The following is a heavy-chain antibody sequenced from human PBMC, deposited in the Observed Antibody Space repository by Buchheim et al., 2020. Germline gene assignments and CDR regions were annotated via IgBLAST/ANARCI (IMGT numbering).Heavy chain of an antibody. Sequence: QVQLVESGGGVVQPGRFLRLSCAASGFTFSDYDMHWVRQPPGRGLEWVAVASHDGTYKYYADSVKGRFTFSRDNSKNTLYLQMNSLRTGDTAIYYCAKDLGFHFASGSSYFDSWGQGAL. CDR3: AKDLGFHFASGSSYFDS. CDR1: GFTFSDYD. J-gene: IGHJ4*02. D-gene: IGHD3-10*01. V-gene: IGHV3-30*18. CDR2: ASHDGTYK.